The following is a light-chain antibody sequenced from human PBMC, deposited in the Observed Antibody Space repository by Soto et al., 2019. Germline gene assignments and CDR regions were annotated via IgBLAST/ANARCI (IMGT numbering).Light chain of an antibody. CDR1: SSDVGGYNY. Sequence: SALTQPPSASGSPGQSVTISCTGTSSDVGGYNYVSWYQQHPGKAPKLMIFEVIKRPSGVPDRFSGSKSGNTASLTVSGLQADDEADYYCSSYAGNNNLVFGGGTKVTVL. V-gene: IGLV2-8*01. J-gene: IGLJ2*01. CDR2: EVI. CDR3: SSYAGNNNLV.